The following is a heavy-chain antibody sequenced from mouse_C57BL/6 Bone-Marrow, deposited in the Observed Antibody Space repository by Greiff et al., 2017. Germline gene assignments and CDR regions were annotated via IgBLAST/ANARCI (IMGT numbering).Heavy chain of an antibody. V-gene: IGHV2-9*01. D-gene: IGHD2-1*01. CDR1: GFSLTSYG. Sequence: QVQLKESGPGLVAPSQSLSITCTVSGFSLTSYGVDWVRQPPGKGLEWLGVIWGGGSTNYNSALMSRLSISKDNSKSQVFLKMNSLQTDDPAMYYCAKHEGYGNYVPYAMDYWGQGTSVTVSS. J-gene: IGHJ4*01. CDR3: AKHEGYGNYVPYAMDY. CDR2: IWGGGST.